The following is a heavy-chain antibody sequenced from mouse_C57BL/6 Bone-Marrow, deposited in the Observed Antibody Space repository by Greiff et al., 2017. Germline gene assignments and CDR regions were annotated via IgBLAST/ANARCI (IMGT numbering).Heavy chain of an antibody. Sequence: EVQGVESGGGLVQPGESLKLSCESNEYEFPSYDMSWVRQSPEKRLELVAAINSDGGSTYYTDTMERRFIISRVNPKKTLYLQISSLRTEDNAWYYCARHYYGSSYYAMDYWGQGTSVTVSS. V-gene: IGHV5-2*01. CDR1: EYEFPSYD. J-gene: IGHJ4*01. CDR2: INSDGGST. D-gene: IGHD1-1*01. CDR3: ARHYYGSSYYAMDY.